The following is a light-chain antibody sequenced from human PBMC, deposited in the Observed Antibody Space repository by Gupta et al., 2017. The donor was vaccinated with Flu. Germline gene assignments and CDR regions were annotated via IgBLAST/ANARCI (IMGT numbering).Light chain of an antibody. CDR2: NNS. V-gene: IGLV1-44*01. CDR3: AAWDDTLNGPV. J-gene: IGLJ3*02. CDR1: SSYIGSDT. Sequence: SSLIQPPPASGTPGQRVTIPFFPSSSYIGSDTVNWYQHVPGTAPKLLIYNNSQRPSGVPDRFSGSKSGASASLAITGLQSEDEADYYCAAWDDTLNGPVFGGGTKLTVL.